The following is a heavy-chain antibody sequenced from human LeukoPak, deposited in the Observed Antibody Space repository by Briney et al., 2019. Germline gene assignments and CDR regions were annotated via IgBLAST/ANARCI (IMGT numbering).Heavy chain of an antibody. CDR2: ISSSSSYT. V-gene: IGHV3-21*01. D-gene: IGHD1-1*01. Sequence: GGSLRLSCAASGFSFSSYSMNWVRQAPGKGLEWVSSISSSSSYTYYADSVKGRFTISRDNAKNSLYLQMNSLRAEDTAVYYCARGGSGNWNAPFDYWGQGTLVTVSS. CDR1: GFSFSSYS. J-gene: IGHJ4*02. CDR3: ARGGSGNWNAPFDY.